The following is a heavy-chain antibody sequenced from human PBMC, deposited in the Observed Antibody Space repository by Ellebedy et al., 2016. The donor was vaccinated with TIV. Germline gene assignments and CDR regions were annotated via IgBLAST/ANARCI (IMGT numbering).Heavy chain of an antibody. CDR2: ISWNSHDI. CDR3: ARGGGSYYYDRGGYLES. Sequence: GGSLRLXXAASGFTFDDYALHWVRQAPGKGLEWVSGISWNSHDIDYADSVKGRFTISRDSAKSSLYLQMNSLRSEDTAFYYCARGGGSYYYDRGGYLESWGQGILVTVSS. CDR1: GFTFDDYA. V-gene: IGHV3-9*01. J-gene: IGHJ4*02. D-gene: IGHD3-22*01.